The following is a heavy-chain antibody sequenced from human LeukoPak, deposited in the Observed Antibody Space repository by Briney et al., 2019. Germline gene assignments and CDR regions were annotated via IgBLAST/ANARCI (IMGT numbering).Heavy chain of an antibody. CDR1: GFTLRSYV. V-gene: IGHV3-23*01. CDR3: AKEGSSWQGYFDY. D-gene: IGHD6-13*01. CDR2: ISGSGDGT. Sequence: PGGSLRLSCVASGFTLRSYVMNWVRQTPGKGLEWVSSISGSGDGTFYADSVKGRFSISRDNSKNTLYLQMNSLRAEDTAVYYCAKEGSSWQGYFDYWGQGTLVTVSS. J-gene: IGHJ4*02.